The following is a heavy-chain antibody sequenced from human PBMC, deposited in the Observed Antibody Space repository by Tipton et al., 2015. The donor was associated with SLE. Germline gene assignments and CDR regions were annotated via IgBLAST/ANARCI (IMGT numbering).Heavy chain of an antibody. CDR1: GFSFSSYA. D-gene: IGHD6-19*01. CDR3: AKEGHSSGWYALDL. J-gene: IGHJ5*02. Sequence: SLRLSCAAFGFSFSSYAMTWVRQAPGKGLEWVSSLTGSGHNTFYADSVKGRFIITRDNSKNTLYLEMNSLRVEDTAIYYCAKEGHSSGWYALDLWGQGTLVTVSS. V-gene: IGHV3-23*01. CDR2: LTGSGHNT.